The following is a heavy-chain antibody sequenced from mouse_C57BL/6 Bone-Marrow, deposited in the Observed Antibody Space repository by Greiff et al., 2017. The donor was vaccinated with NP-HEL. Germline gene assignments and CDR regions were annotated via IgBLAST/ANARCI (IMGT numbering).Heavy chain of an antibody. CDR1: GYAFSSSW. CDR2: IYPGDGDT. J-gene: IGHJ1*03. Sequence: QVQLKESGPELVKPGASVKISCKASGYAFSSSWMNWVKQRPGKGLEWIGRIYPGDGDTNYNGKFKGKATLTADKSSSTAYMQLSSLTSEDSAVYFCSIYYYWYFDVWGTGTTVTVSS. CDR3: SIYYYWYFDV. D-gene: IGHD1-1*01. V-gene: IGHV1-82*01.